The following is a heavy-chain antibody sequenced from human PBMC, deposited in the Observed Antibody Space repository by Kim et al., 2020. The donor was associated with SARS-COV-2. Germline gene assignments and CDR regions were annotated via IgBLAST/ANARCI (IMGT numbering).Heavy chain of an antibody. Sequence: GGSLRLSCAASGFTFSSYAMHWVRQAPGKGLEWVAVISYDGSNKYYADSVKGRFTISRDNSKNTLYLQMNSLRAEDTAVYYCAREVKGTTGAFDIWGQGT. V-gene: IGHV3-30*04. CDR3: AREVKGTTGAFDI. J-gene: IGHJ3*02. CDR2: ISYDGSNK. D-gene: IGHD1-1*01. CDR1: GFTFSSYA.